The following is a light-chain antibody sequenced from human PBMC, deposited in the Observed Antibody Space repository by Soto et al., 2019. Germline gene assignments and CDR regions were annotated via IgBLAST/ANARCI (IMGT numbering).Light chain of an antibody. V-gene: IGLV2-8*01. CDR1: SSDVGGYDY. CDR3: SSYAGTSILYV. Sequence: QSVLAQPPSASGSPGQSVTISCTGSSSDVGGYDYVSWYQQHPGKAPQLLIYEVTKRPSGVPDRFSGSKSGNTASLTVSGLQAEDEADYYRSSYAGTSILYVFGGGTKVTV. CDR2: EVT. J-gene: IGLJ1*01.